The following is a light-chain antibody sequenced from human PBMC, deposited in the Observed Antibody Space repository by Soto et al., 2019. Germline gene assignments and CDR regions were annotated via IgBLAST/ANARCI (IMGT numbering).Light chain of an antibody. J-gene: IGLJ2*01. CDR2: EVS. Sequence: QSALTQPASVSGSPGQAITISGTGTTSDVGGDNYVSWHQQHPGKAPKLMICEVSNRPSGVSNRFSGSKSGNTAALPISGLQAEDEADYYCSSYTSSGTLVVFGGGTTVTVL. CDR3: SSYTSSGTLVV. CDR1: TSDVGGDNY. V-gene: IGLV2-14*01.